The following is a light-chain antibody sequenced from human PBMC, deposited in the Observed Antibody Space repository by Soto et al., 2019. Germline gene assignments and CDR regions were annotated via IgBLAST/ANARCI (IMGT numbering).Light chain of an antibody. CDR3: GTWNNSLSAPYI. CDR2: ENN. Sequence: QSVLTQPPSVSAAPGQKVTISCSGNSSKIGNNFLSWYQQLPRTAPQLLIFENNKRPSGIPYRFPGSKSCTSANLGITRIQTGDEADYYGGTWNNSLSAPYIFGTGTKVTVL. J-gene: IGLJ1*01. V-gene: IGLV1-51*02. CDR1: SSKIGNNF.